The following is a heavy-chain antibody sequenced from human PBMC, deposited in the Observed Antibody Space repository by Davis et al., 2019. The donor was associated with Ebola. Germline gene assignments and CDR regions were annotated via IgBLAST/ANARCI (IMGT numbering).Heavy chain of an antibody. Sequence: PGGSLRLSCAASGFTFSNAWMSWVRQAPGKGLEWVGRIKSKTDGGTTDYAAPVKGRFTISRDDSKNTLYLQMNSLKTEDTAVYYCTTDGRLYCSSTSCYHAHTSFDYWGQGTLVTVSS. CDR2: IKSKTDGGTT. J-gene: IGHJ4*02. CDR3: TTDGRLYCSSTSCYHAHTSFDY. V-gene: IGHV3-15*01. CDR1: GFTFSNAW. D-gene: IGHD2-2*01.